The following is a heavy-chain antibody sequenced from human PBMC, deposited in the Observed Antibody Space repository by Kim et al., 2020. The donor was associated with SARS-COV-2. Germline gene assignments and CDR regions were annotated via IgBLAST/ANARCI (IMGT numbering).Heavy chain of an antibody. CDR3: ARDRGRERPDAFDI. J-gene: IGHJ3*02. CDR1: GYTFTGYY. D-gene: IGHD3-10*01. V-gene: IGHV1-2*02. Sequence: ASVKVSCKASGYTFTGYYMHWVRQAPGQGLEWMGWINPNSGGTNYAQKFQGRVTMTRDTSISTAYMELSRLRSDDTAVYYCARDRGRERPDAFDIWGQGTMVTVSS. CDR2: INPNSGGT.